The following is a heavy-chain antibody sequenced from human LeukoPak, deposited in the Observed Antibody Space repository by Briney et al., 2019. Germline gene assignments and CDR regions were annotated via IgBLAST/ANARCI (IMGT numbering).Heavy chain of an antibody. V-gene: IGHV1-46*01. J-gene: IGHJ4*02. CDR1: GYTFTTYY. CDR2: INPTGGST. CDR3: ALYSSTWY. Sequence: ASVKVSCKASGYTFTTYYIHWVRQAPGQGLEWMGIINPTGGSTTYAQKFQGRVTMTRATSTSTVFMELNSLRSEDTAVYYCALYSSTWYWGQGILVTVSS. D-gene: IGHD6-13*01.